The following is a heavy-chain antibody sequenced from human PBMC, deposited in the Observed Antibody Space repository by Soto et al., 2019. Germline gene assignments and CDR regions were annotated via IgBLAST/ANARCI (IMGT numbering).Heavy chain of an antibody. Sequence: EVQLLETGGGLVQPGGSLRLSCAASGFTFSSYAMSWVRQAPGKGLEWVSAISGSGGSTYYADSVKGRFTISRDNSKNTLYLQMNSLRAEDTAVYYCAKNGWELLNAFDIWGQGTMVTVSS. D-gene: IGHD1-26*01. V-gene: IGHV3-23*01. CDR1: GFTFSSYA. CDR3: AKNGWELLNAFDI. J-gene: IGHJ3*02. CDR2: ISGSGGST.